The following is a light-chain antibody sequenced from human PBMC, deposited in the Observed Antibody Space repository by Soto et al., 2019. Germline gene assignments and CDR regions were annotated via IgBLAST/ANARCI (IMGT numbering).Light chain of an antibody. Sequence: QSALTQPRSVSGSPGQTVTISCTGTSSDVGTYDFVSWYQQHPGKAPPLMIFDVSERPSGVPDRFSGSKSGNTASLTISGLQAEDEADYYCCLYAVTFYVFGTGTKVTVL. J-gene: IGLJ1*01. CDR1: SSDVGTYDF. CDR2: DVS. V-gene: IGLV2-11*01. CDR3: CLYAVTFYV.